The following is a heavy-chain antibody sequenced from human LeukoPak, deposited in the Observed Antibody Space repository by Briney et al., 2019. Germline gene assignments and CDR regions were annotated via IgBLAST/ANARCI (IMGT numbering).Heavy chain of an antibody. J-gene: IGHJ6*03. V-gene: IGHV3-21*01. CDR3: ARYSERGLWYYYYYMDV. D-gene: IGHD2-15*01. CDR1: GFTFSSYS. Sequence: GGSLRLSCAASGFTFSSYSMNWVRQAPGKGLEWVSSISSSSSYIYYADSVKGRFTIPRDNAKNSLYLQMNSLRAEDTAVYYCARYSERGLWYYYYYMDVWGKGTTVTVSS. CDR2: ISSSSSYI.